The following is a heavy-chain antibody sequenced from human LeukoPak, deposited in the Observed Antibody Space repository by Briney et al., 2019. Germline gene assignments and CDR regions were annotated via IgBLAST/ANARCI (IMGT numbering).Heavy chain of an antibody. CDR1: GYTFIGYY. CDR3: ARVRRFDDSTGYYYYFDF. CDR2: INPNSGAT. Sequence: GASVNVSCTASGYTFIGYYMHWVRQAPGQGLEWVGWINPNSGATNYAQKFQGRVTMTRDTSISTAYMELSSLRSDDTAVFYCARVRRFDDSTGYYYYFDFWGQGTLVTVSS. V-gene: IGHV1-2*02. J-gene: IGHJ4*02. D-gene: IGHD3-22*01.